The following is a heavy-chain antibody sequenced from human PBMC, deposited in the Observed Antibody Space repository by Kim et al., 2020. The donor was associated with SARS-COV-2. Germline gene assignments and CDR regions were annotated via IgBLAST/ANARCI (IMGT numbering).Heavy chain of an antibody. D-gene: IGHD3-10*01. Sequence: GGSLRLSCAASGFTLSTYAMHWVRQTPGKGLQWVAVISYYGSNNHYADSVKGRFTISRDNSKNTLYLQMNSLRPEDTAVYHCARDPWSRLRGLIYSYYGMDVWGQGTTVTVSS. CDR1: GFTLSTYA. CDR2: ISYYGSNN. J-gene: IGHJ6*02. V-gene: IGHV3-30-3*01. CDR3: ARDPWSRLRGLIYSYYGMDV.